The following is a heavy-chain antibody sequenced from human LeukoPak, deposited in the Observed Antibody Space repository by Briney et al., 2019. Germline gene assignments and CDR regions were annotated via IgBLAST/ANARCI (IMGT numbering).Heavy chain of an antibody. CDR1: GFTFSTYW. Sequence: GESLRLSCVASGFTFSTYWMRWIRLVPGKGLEWVANIGEDGSAKYYVDSVKGRFTISRDNAKNSLYLEMNSLTTDDTAVYYCVASGYLRYWGQGILVTVSP. CDR3: VASGYLRY. CDR2: IGEDGSAK. J-gene: IGHJ4*02. V-gene: IGHV3-7*01. D-gene: IGHD6-13*01.